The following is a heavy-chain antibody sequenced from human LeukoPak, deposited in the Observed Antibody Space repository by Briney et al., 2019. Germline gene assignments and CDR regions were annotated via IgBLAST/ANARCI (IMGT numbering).Heavy chain of an antibody. D-gene: IGHD3-22*01. V-gene: IGHV3-7*04. CDR2: IKQDASEK. Sequence: QPGGSLRLSCAASGFTFSSYWMTWVRQAPGKGLEWVANIKQDASEKYYLDSVKGRFTISRDNAKKSLYLQMNSLRAEDTAVYYCARDPWYFYDGSGYPLDNWGQGTLVTVSS. J-gene: IGHJ4*02. CDR3: ARDPWYFYDGSGYPLDN. CDR1: GFTFSSYW.